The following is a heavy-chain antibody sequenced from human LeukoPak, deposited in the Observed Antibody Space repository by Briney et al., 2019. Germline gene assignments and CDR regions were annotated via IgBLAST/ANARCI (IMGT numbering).Heavy chain of an antibody. CDR1: GFTFSSYW. CDR3: AREREDYDFWSGYYYYFDY. V-gene: IGHV3-7*01. D-gene: IGHD3-3*01. J-gene: IGHJ4*02. CDR2: IKQDGSEK. Sequence: GGSLRLSCAASGFTFSSYWMSWVRQAPGKGLEWVANIKQDGSEKYYVDSVKGRFTISRDNAKNSLYLQMNSLRAEDTAVYYCAREREDYDFWSGYYYYFDYWGQGTLVTVSS.